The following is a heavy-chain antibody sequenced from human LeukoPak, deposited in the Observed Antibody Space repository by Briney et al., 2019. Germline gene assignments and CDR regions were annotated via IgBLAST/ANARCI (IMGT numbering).Heavy chain of an antibody. Sequence: ASVKVSCKASGYTFTSYGISWVRQAPGQGLEWMGWISAYNGNTNYAQKLQGRVTMTTDTSTSTAYMELRCLRSDDTAVYYCARDLKRFLEWLLPDYYYYYMDVWGKGTTVTVSS. J-gene: IGHJ6*03. CDR2: ISAYNGNT. CDR3: ARDLKRFLEWLLPDYYYYYMDV. CDR1: GYTFTSYG. D-gene: IGHD3-3*01. V-gene: IGHV1-18*01.